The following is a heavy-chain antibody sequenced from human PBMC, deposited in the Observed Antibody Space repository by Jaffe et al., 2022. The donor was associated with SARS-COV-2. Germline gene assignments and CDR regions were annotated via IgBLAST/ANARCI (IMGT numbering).Heavy chain of an antibody. J-gene: IGHJ6*02. D-gene: IGHD3-3*01. V-gene: IGHV1-2*04. CDR2: INPNSGGT. Sequence: QVQLVQSGAEVKKPGASVKVSCKASGYTFTGYYMHWVRQAPGQGLEWMGWINPNSGGTNYAQKFQGWVTMTRDTSISTAYMELSRLRSDDTAVYYCARGGSEPSGDGILEWLLSGGYYYYGMDVWGQGTTVTVSS. CDR1: GYTFTGYY. CDR3: ARGGSEPSGDGILEWLLSGGYYYYGMDV.